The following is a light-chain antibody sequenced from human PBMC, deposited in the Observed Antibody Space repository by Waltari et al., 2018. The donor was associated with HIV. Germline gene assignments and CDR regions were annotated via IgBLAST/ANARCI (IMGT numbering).Light chain of an antibody. V-gene: IGKV1-39*01. CDR1: QSISSY. Sequence: DIQMTQSPSSLSASAGDRVTITCRASQSISSYLNWYQQKPGKAPKLLIYAASSLESGVPLRFSGSGSGTDFTLIISSLQPEDFATYYCQQSFSTPRTFGQGTKVELK. CDR3: QQSFSTPRT. CDR2: AAS. J-gene: IGKJ1*01.